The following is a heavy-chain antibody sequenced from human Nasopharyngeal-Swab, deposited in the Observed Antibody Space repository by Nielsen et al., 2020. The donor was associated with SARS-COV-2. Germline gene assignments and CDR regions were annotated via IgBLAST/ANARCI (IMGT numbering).Heavy chain of an antibody. J-gene: IGHJ4*02. V-gene: IGHV3-33*01. CDR3: ARDVTMVQGVIMNY. Sequence: GGSLRLSCAASGFTFSSYGMHWVRQAPGKGLEWVAVIWYDGSNKYYEDSVKGRFTISRDNSKNTLYLQMNSLRAEDTAVYYCARDVTMVQGVIMNYWGQGTLVTVSS. CDR2: IWYDGSNK. CDR1: GFTFSSYG. D-gene: IGHD3-10*01.